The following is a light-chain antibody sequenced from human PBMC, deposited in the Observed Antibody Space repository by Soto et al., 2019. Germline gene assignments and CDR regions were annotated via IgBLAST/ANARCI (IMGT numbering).Light chain of an antibody. CDR1: SGHSSYA. J-gene: IGLJ2*01. V-gene: IGLV4-69*01. CDR3: QTWGTGIVV. Sequence: QSVLTQSPSASASLGGSVKLTCTLSSGHSSYAIAWHQQQPEKGPRYLMKLNSDGSHSKGDGIPDRFSGSSSGAERYLTISSLQFEDEADYYCQTWGTGIVVFGGGTKLTVL. CDR2: LNSDGSH.